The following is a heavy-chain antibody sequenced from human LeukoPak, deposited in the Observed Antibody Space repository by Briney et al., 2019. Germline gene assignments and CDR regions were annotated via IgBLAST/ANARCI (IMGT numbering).Heavy chain of an antibody. CDR2: ISDSGGST. D-gene: IGHD3-22*01. CDR3: AKRGVVIRVILVGFHKEAYYFDS. V-gene: IGHV3-23*01. J-gene: IGHJ4*02. Sequence: GGSLRLSCAVSALTLSNYGTSSVRQAPGKGLEWVAGISDSGGSTNYADSVKGRFTISRDNPKNTLYLQMNSLRAEDTAVYFCAKRGVVIRVILVGFHKEAYYFDSWGQGALVTVSS. CDR1: ALTLSNYG.